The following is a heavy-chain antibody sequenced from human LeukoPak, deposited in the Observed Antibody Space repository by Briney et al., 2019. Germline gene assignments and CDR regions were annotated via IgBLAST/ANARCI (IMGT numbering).Heavy chain of an antibody. CDR2: IYYSGST. CDR3: ARDYVGATFDY. V-gene: IGHV4-39*07. D-gene: IGHD1-26*01. J-gene: IGHJ4*02. CDR1: GGSISSSSYY. Sequence: PSETLSLTCTVSGGSISSSSYYWGWIRQPPGKGLEWIGSIYYSGSTYYNPSLKSRVSISVDTSKNQFSLKLSSVTAADTAVYYCARDYVGATFDYWGQGTLVTVSS.